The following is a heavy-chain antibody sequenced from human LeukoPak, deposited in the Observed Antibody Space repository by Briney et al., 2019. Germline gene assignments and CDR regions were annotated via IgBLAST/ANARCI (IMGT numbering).Heavy chain of an antibody. V-gene: IGHV3-30*02. CDR3: ARTRGIVVVPAARFDY. J-gene: IGHJ4*02. D-gene: IGHD2-2*01. Sequence: PGGSLRLSCAASGFTFSSSGMHWVRQAPGKGLEWVAFIRYEGSNKYYADSVKGRFTISRDNSKNTLYLQMKSLRAEDTAVYYCARTRGIVVVPAARFDYWGQGTLVTVSS. CDR1: GFTFSSSG. CDR2: IRYEGSNK.